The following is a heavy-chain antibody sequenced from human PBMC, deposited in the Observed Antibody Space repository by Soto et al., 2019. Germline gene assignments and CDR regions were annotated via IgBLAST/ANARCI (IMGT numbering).Heavy chain of an antibody. D-gene: IGHD2-15*01. Sequence: QVQLQQWGAGLLKPSETLSLTCAVYGGPFSGYYWSWIRQPPGKGLEWIGEINYSGNTNYTPSLKSRVTISVDTSKKHFSLKLSSVTAADTAVYYCARGIGGTSDYWGQGTLVTVSS. J-gene: IGHJ4*02. CDR2: INYSGNT. CDR1: GGPFSGYY. V-gene: IGHV4-34*01. CDR3: ARGIGGTSDY.